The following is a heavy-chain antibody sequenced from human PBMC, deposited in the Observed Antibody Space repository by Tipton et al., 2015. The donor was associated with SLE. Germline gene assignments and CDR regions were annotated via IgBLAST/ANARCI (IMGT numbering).Heavy chain of an antibody. CDR1: GFTLSRND. D-gene: IGHD2-8*02. J-gene: IGHJ6*03. Sequence: GSLRLSCAASGFTLSRNDMSWVRQAPGKGLEWVSVIYSGGDTAVADSVKGRFTTSRDTSKNRLYLHMNSLKPEDTAIYFCAIDLVYFYMDVWGKGTTVTVSS. CDR3: AIDLVYFYMDV. V-gene: IGHV3-53*05. CDR2: IYSGGDT.